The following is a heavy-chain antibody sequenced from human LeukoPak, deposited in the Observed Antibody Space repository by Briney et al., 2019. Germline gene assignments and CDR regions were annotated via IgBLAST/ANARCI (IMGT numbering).Heavy chain of an antibody. Sequence: GASVKVSCKASGYTFTNYYIHWVRQAPGQGLEWMGIIIPGGAPTSYAQKFQGRLIMTRDTSTSTVYMELSSLRSEDTAVYYCAREKSGTYFFDYWGQGTLVTVPS. CDR3: AREKSGTYFFDY. J-gene: IGHJ4*02. D-gene: IGHD1-26*01. CDR2: IIPGGAPT. V-gene: IGHV1-46*01. CDR1: GYTFTNYY.